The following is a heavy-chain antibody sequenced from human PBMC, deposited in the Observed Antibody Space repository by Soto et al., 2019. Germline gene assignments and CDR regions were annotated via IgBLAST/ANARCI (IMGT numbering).Heavy chain of an antibody. CDR3: AKYNRWFGEVLSQDAFDI. V-gene: IGHV3-9*01. CDR2: VTRNSDKV. Sequence: QLVESGGGWVQPGRSLRLSCAASGFNFDEYAMHWVRQVPGKGLEWVSGVTRNSDKVDYADPVKGRFTVSRDNARNSLYLQMDSLRSDDTALYYCAKYNRWFGEVLSQDAFDIWGQGTMVTVSS. CDR1: GFNFDEYA. J-gene: IGHJ3*02. D-gene: IGHD3-10*01.